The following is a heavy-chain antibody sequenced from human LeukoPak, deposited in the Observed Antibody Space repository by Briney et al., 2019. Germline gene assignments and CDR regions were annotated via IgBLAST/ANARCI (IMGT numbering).Heavy chain of an antibody. J-gene: IGHJ4*02. V-gene: IGHV1-24*01. D-gene: IGHD2-15*01. CDR2: FDPEDGET. CDR3: ARLADCSGGSCYSPQLWPEYYFDY. Sequence: SEKVSCKVSGYTVTVLSMHWERQAPGKGLEWMGGFDPEDGETIYAQKFQGRVTMTEDTSTDTAYMELSSLRSEDTAVYYCARLADCSGGSCYSPQLWPEYYFDYGGQGTLVTVSS. CDR1: GYTVTVLS.